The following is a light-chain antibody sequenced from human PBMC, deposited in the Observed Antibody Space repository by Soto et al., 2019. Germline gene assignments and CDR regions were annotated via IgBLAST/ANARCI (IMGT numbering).Light chain of an antibody. V-gene: IGKV4-1*01. Sequence: DIVMTQSPDSLAVSLGERATINCKSSQSALYSSNNKNYLAWYQQKPGQPPKLLIYWASTRESGVPDRFSGSGSGTDFTLTISNLQAEDVAVYYCQQYYSTPPTFGQGTKVEIK. J-gene: IGKJ1*01. CDR3: QQYYSTPPT. CDR2: WAS. CDR1: QSALYSSNNKNY.